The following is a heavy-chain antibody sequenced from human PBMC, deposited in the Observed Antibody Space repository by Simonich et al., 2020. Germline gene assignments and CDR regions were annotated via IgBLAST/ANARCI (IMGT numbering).Heavy chain of an antibody. CDR1: GGTFSSYA. D-gene: IGHD2-15*01. J-gene: IGHJ6*03. V-gene: IGHV1-69*09. CDR2: LIPSLNIA. Sequence: QVQLVQSGAEVKKPGSSVKVSCKASGGTFSSYAISLVRQAPGQGLEWQGGLIPSLNIANYEQKFQGRVTITADKSTSTAYMELSSLRSEDTAVYYCARGGLADRRIVYYYYMDVWGKGTTVTVSS. CDR3: ARGGLADRRIVYYYYMDV.